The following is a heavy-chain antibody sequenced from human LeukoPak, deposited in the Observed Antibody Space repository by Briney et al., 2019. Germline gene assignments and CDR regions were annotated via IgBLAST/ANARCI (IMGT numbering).Heavy chain of an antibody. D-gene: IGHD1-1*01. CDR2: IHPSGNT. J-gene: IGHJ4*02. CDR1: GGSFNNYY. CDR3: SRGVDQYKGGNS. V-gene: IGHV4-34*01. Sequence: SETLSLTCAVFGGSFNNYYLTLIRQPLGKGLEWIGEIHPSGNTDYNPSLKSRVTISLDTSKNQFSLKLTSVTAADTAVYYRSRGVDQYKGGNSWGQGTPVTVSS.